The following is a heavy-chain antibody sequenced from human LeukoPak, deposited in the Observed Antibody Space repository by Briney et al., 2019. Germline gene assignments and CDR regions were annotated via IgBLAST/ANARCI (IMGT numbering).Heavy chain of an antibody. Sequence: SEXLSLTCAVYGGSFSGYYWSWIRQPPGKGLEWIGEINHSGSTNYHPSLNRRVTISVDTSKTQFSLKLSSVTAADTAVYYCARQSGRLRRYYYYYMDVWGKGTTVTVSS. V-gene: IGHV4-34*01. D-gene: IGHD3-10*01. CDR1: GGSFSGYY. CDR2: INHSGST. J-gene: IGHJ6*03. CDR3: ARQSGRLRRYYYYYMDV.